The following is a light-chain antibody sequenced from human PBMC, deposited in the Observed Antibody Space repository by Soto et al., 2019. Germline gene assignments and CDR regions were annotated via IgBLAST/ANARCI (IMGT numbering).Light chain of an antibody. CDR2: DVS. Sequence: QSALTQPASVSGSPGQSITISCTGTSSDIGSYNYVSWYQHHPGRAPQLMIYDVSYRPSGVSNRFSGSKSGNTASLTISGLQAEDEADYYCSSCTSSSTIFGGGTKVTV. CDR1: SSDIGSYNY. CDR3: SSCTSSSTI. V-gene: IGLV2-14*03. J-gene: IGLJ2*01.